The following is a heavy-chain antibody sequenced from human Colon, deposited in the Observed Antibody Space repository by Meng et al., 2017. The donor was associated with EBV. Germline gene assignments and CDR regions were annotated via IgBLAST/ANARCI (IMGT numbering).Heavy chain of an antibody. Sequence: HVQLRESGPELVKPSETLSLTGAVSGDSITNHNWWAWVRQPPGKGLEWIGEIPHRGSSAYNPSLKSRVSMSIDKSKNQFSLKLTSVTAADTVVYHCLRGSGGSVWGQGTLVTVSS. CDR2: IPHRGSS. J-gene: IGHJ1*01. CDR3: LRGSGGSV. CDR1: GDSITNHNW. D-gene: IGHD3-10*01. V-gene: IGHV4-4*02.